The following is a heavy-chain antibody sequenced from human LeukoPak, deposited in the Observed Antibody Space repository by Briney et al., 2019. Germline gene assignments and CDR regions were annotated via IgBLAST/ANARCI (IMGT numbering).Heavy chain of an antibody. CDR2: IIPIFGTA. V-gene: IGHV1-69*13. CDR1: GDTFSSYA. D-gene: IGHD3-3*01. Sequence: SVKVSCKASGDTFSSYAISWVRQAPGQGLEWMGGIIPIFGTANYAQKFQGRVTITADESTSTAYMELSSLRSEDTAVYYCARGTRAIFGVVIHYYYYGMDVWGQGTTVTVSS. J-gene: IGHJ6*02. CDR3: ARGTRAIFGVVIHYYYYGMDV.